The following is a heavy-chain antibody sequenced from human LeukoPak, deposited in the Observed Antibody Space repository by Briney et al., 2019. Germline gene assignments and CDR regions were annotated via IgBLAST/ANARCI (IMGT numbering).Heavy chain of an antibody. CDR1: GFTFSSYA. CDR3: AKDSAKKYDDY. D-gene: IGHD2/OR15-2a*01. Sequence: PGGSLRLSCAASGFTFSSYAMSWVRQAPERGLEWVSGISGSDGSTNYADSVKGRFTISRENSKNTLYLQMTSLRAEDTAVYYCAKDSAKKYDDYWGQGTLVTVSS. V-gene: IGHV3-23*01. J-gene: IGHJ4*02. CDR2: ISGSDGST.